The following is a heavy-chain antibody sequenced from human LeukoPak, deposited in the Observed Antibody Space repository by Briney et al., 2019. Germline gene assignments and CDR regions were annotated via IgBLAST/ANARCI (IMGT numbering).Heavy chain of an antibody. CDR3: ARISADRYYFDY. D-gene: IGHD3-3*01. CDR2: IKQDGSEK. CDR1: GFTFSSYA. Sequence: GGSLRLSCAASGFTFSSYAMSWVRQAPGKGLEWVANIKQDGSEKYYVDSVKGRFTISRDNAKNSLYLQMNSLRAEDTAVYYCARISADRYYFDYWGQGTLVTVSS. J-gene: IGHJ4*02. V-gene: IGHV3-7*01.